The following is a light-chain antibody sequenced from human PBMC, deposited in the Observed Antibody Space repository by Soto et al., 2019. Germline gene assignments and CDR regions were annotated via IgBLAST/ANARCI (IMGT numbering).Light chain of an antibody. J-gene: IGLJ3*02. Sequence: QPVLTQPASVSGSPGQSITISCTGTSNDVGGYNYVSWYQQHPGKVPKLMIYEVSNRPSGVSDRFSGSRSGNTASLTISGLQAEDESDYYCISYTSSSTWVFGGGTKLTVL. CDR3: ISYTSSSTWV. V-gene: IGLV2-14*01. CDR1: SNDVGGYNY. CDR2: EVS.